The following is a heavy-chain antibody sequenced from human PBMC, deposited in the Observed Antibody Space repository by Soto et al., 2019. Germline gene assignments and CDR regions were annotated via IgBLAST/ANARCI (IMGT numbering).Heavy chain of an antibody. V-gene: IGHV4-31*03. J-gene: IGHJ5*02. CDR2: ISYSGST. Sequence: PSATLSLTCTVPGGSISDGYYWSWIRQHPGKGLEWIGSISYSGSTSYNPSLKSRLTISVDRSKSQFSLNLSSVTAADTAVYYCARRDRSGYSYWLDTWGQGTLVTVSS. D-gene: IGHD3-22*01. CDR1: GGSISDGYY. CDR3: ARRDRSGYSYWLDT.